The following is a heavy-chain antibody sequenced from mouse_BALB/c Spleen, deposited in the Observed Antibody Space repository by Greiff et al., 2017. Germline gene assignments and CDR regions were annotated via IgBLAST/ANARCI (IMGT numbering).Heavy chain of an antibody. CDR2: ISSGSSTI. CDR1: GFTFSSFG. V-gene: IGHV5-17*02. D-gene: IGHD1-1*01. CDR3: ARWGDYYGSSYWYFDV. J-gene: IGHJ1*01. Sequence: EVQLQQSGGGLVQPGGSRKLSCAASGFTFSSFGMHWVRQAPEKGLEWVAYISSGSSTIYYADTVKGRFTISRDNPKNTLFLQMTSLRSEDTAMYYCARWGDYYGSSYWYFDVWGAGTTVTVSS.